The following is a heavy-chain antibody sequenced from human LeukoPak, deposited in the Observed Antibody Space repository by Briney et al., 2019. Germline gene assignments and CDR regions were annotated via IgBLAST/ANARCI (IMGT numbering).Heavy chain of an antibody. D-gene: IGHD3-10*01. CDR1: GYTFTSYY. CDR2: INPSGGST. Sequence: GASVKVSCKASGYTFTSYYMHWVRQAPGQGLEWMGIINPSGGSTSYAQKFQGRVTMTRDTSTSTAYMELRSLRSDDTAVYYCARDNEYYYGSGSYYHWGQGTLVTVSS. V-gene: IGHV1-46*01. J-gene: IGHJ4*02. CDR3: ARDNEYYYGSGSYYH.